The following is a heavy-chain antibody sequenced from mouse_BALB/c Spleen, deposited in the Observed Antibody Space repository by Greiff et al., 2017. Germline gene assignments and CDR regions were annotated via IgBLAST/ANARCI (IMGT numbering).Heavy chain of an antibody. CDR2: ISSGGST. D-gene: IGHD2-3*01. CDR1: GFTFSSYA. Sequence: EVKLVESGGGLVKPGGSLKLSCAASGFTFSSYAMSWVRQTPEKRLEWVASISSGGSTYYPDSVKDRFTISRDNARNILYLQMSSLRSEDTAMYYCAGGVILYDGCIWDFDVWGAGTTVTVSA. CDR3: AGGVILYDGCIWDFDV. J-gene: IGHJ1*01. V-gene: IGHV5-6-5*01.